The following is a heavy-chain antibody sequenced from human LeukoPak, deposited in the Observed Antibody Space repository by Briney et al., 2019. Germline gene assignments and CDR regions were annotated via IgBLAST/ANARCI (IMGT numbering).Heavy chain of an antibody. Sequence: SETLSLTCAVYGGSFSGYYWSWIRQPPGKGLEWIGEINHSGSTNYNPSLKSRITISVDTPKTQFSLQLTSVTPADTAVYYCARVAGYGSGSYPDYWGQGVLVTVSS. CDR1: GGSFSGYY. D-gene: IGHD3-10*01. CDR3: ARVAGYGSGSYPDY. CDR2: INHSGST. V-gene: IGHV4-34*01. J-gene: IGHJ4*02.